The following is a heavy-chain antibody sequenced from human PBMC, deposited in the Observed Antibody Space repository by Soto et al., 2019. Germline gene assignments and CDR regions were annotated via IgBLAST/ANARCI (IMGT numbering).Heavy chain of an antibody. J-gene: IGHJ6*02. CDR2: IKQDGGEK. CDR1: AFTFSSYW. V-gene: IGHV3-7*01. CDR3: AREYYSSWRAMDV. D-gene: IGHD3-10*01. Sequence: GGSLRLSCSASAFTFSSYWMTWVRQAPGKGLEWVANIKQDGGEKYYVDSVKGRFTISRDNAKNSLYLEMSSLRAEDTAVYYCAREYYSSWRAMDVWGQGTTVTVSS.